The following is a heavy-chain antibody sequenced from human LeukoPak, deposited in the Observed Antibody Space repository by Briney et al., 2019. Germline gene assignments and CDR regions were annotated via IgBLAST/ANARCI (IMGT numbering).Heavy chain of an antibody. D-gene: IGHD5-12*01. V-gene: IGHV3-7*01. CDR1: GDTFGTYW. J-gene: IGHJ4*02. CDR3: ARDVGLSGYDLNDY. Sequence: GGSLRPSCVDSGDTFGTYWMTWVRQAPGKGLEWVADIKYDGSEKYYGDSVKGRFTVSRDNAKNSLYLQMNSLRAEDTAMYYCARDVGLSGYDLNDYWGQGTLVTVSS. CDR2: IKYDGSEK.